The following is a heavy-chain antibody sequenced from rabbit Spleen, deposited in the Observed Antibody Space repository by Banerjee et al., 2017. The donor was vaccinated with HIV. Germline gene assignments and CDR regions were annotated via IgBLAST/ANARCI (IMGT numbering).Heavy chain of an antibody. CDR2: IYAGSSTST. CDR3: ARDTSSSFSSYGMDL. J-gene: IGHJ6*01. CDR1: GFSFSSRYY. Sequence: QEQLVEYGGDLVQPGASLTLTCTASGFSFSSRYYMCWVRQAPGKGLEWIACIYAGSSTSTYYATWAKGRFTCSKTSSTTVTLQMTSLTVADTATYFCARDTSSSFSSYGMDLWGQGTLVTVS. V-gene: IGHV1S45*01. D-gene: IGHD1-1*01.